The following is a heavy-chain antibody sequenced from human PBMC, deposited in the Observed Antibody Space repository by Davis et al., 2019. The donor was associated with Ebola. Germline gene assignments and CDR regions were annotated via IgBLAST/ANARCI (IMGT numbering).Heavy chain of an antibody. CDR1: GYTFTSYD. Sequence: VSVKVSCKASGYTFTSYDINWVRQAPGQGLEWMGWINPHNGNTNYAQNVQGRVTMTTDTSTSTAYMEVGSLRSDDTAVYYCARAQFPTTSDHWGQGTLVTVSS. CDR2: INPHNGNT. D-gene: IGHD1-1*01. V-gene: IGHV1-18*01. J-gene: IGHJ4*02. CDR3: ARAQFPTTSDH.